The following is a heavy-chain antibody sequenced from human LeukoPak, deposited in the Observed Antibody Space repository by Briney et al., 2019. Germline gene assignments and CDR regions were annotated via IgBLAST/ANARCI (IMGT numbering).Heavy chain of an antibody. J-gene: IGHJ4*02. CDR3: SGDYGNY. CDR1: GFTVSSNY. D-gene: IGHD4-17*01. V-gene: IGHV3-23*01. Sequence: GGSLRLSCAASGFTVSSNYMSWVRQAPGKGLEWVSAISGSGGSTYYADSVKGRFTISRDNSKNTLYLQMNSLRVEDTAFYCVSGDYGNYWGQGTLVTVSS. CDR2: ISGSGGST.